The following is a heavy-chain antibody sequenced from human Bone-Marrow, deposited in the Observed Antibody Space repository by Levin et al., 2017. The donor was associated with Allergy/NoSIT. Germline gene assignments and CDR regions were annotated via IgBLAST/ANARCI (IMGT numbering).Heavy chain of an antibody. J-gene: IGHJ4*02. D-gene: IGHD3-10*01. V-gene: IGHV3-53*01. CDR3: VREKGRGVISPYFDF. Sequence: GGSLRLSCAASGFSVSSNFMSWVRQAPGKGLQWVSVIYSGGETYYADSVKGRFTISRDNSENTLYLQMNSLRVEDTAIYYCVREKGRGVISPYFDFWGQGTLVTVSS. CDR2: IYSGGET. CDR1: GFSVSSNF.